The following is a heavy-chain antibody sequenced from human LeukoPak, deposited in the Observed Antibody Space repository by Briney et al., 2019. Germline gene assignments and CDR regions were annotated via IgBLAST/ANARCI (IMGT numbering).Heavy chain of an antibody. Sequence: SETLSLTCTVSGGSISSSNYYWGWTRQPPGKGLEWFGSISYSGGTSYNPSLRSRVTISVDTSKNQFSLKLSSVTAADTAVYYCARIAARHRAYYGMDVWGQGTTVTVSS. CDR1: GGSISSSNYY. D-gene: IGHD6-6*01. CDR3: ARIAARHRAYYGMDV. V-gene: IGHV4-39*01. J-gene: IGHJ6*02. CDR2: ISYSGGT.